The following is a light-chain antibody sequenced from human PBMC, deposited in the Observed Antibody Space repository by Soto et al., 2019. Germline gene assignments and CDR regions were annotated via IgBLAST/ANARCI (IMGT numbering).Light chain of an antibody. J-gene: IGKJ1*01. CDR1: QSVGTN. Sequence: VVMTPSPATLSISPGERHTLSCRASQSVGTNLAWYQQKPGQSPRLLMYGASTGATGIPARFSGSGSGTEFTLTISSLQSEDYAIYYCQQYNDCTWTFGQGTKVDIK. V-gene: IGKV3D-15*01. CDR2: GAS. CDR3: QQYNDCTWT.